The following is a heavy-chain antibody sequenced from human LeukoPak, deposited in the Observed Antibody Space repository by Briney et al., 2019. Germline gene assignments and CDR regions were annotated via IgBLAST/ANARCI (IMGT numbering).Heavy chain of an antibody. CDR3: ARGDYSDAFDI. CDR1: GYSFSSNAAA. Sequence: PSQTLSLTCDISGYSFSSNAAAWNWIRQAPSTGLEGLGRTYYKSKWYRDYAVSVKSRITTNPYPSKNQFSLQLNSATPADTAVYYCARGDYSDAFDIWGQGTLVSVSS. D-gene: IGHD2-15*01. V-gene: IGHV6-1*01. CDR2: TYYKSKWYR. J-gene: IGHJ3*02.